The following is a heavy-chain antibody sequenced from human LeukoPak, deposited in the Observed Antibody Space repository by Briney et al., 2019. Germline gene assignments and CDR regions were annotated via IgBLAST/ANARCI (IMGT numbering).Heavy chain of an antibody. CDR2: ISSSGSTI. J-gene: IGHJ4*02. Sequence: PGGSLRLSCAASGFTFSSYEMNWVRQAPGKGLEWVSYISSSGSTIYYADSVKGRFTISRDNAKNSLYLQMNSLRAEDTAVYYCARVELYYDSSGLSDYWGQGTLVTVSS. CDR1: GFTFSSYE. V-gene: IGHV3-48*03. D-gene: IGHD3-22*01. CDR3: ARVELYYDSSGLSDY.